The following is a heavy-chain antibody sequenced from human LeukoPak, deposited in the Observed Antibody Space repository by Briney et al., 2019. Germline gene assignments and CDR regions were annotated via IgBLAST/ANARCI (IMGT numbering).Heavy chain of an antibody. V-gene: IGHV3-23*01. D-gene: IGHD3-10*01. CDR2: ISGSGGST. CDR1: GFTFSSYA. Sequence: GGSLRLSCAASGFTFSSYAMSWVRQAPGKGLEWVSPISGSGGSTYYADSVKGRFTISRDNSKNTLYLQMNSLRAGDTAVYYCAKDRVKSSRSSLYYFDYWGQGTLVTVSS. J-gene: IGHJ4*02. CDR3: AKDRVKSSRSSLYYFDY.